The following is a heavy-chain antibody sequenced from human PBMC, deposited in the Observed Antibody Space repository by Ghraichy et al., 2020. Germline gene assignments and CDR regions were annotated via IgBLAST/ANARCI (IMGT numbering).Heavy chain of an antibody. Sequence: SQTLSLTCTVSGGSISSSSYYWGWIRQPPGKGLVWIGSIYYSGSTYYNPSLKSRVTISVDTSKNQFSLKLSSVTAADTAVYYCARQGVVVPAASYYYYYGMDVWGQGTTVTVSS. J-gene: IGHJ6*02. CDR2: IYYSGST. CDR1: GGSISSSSYY. CDR3: ARQGVVVPAASYYYYYGMDV. D-gene: IGHD2-2*01. V-gene: IGHV4-39*01.